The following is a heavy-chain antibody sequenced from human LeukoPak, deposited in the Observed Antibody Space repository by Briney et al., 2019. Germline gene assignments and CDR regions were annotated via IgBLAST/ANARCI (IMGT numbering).Heavy chain of an antibody. CDR2: IGSSSTPI. CDR3: ARGRSLRGGRSSDDYFDY. D-gene: IGHD6-6*01. J-gene: IGHJ4*02. V-gene: IGHV3-48*01. Sequence: QPGGSLRLSCAASGFTFSSFAMDWVRQAPGKGLEWVSYIGSSSTPIYYADSVKGRFTISRDNAKNSLYLQMNGLRAEDTAVYYCARGRSLRGGRSSDDYFDYWGQGILVTVSS. CDR1: GFTFSSFA.